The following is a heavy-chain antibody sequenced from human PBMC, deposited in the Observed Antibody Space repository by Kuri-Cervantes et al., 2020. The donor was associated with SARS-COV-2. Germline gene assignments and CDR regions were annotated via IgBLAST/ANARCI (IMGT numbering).Heavy chain of an antibody. CDR1: GGTFSSYA. V-gene: IGHV1-69*13. CDR3: ARDREQLVARAYYYYYYMDV. CDR2: IIPIFGTA. Sequence: SVKVSCKASGGTFSSYAISWVRQAPGQGLEWMGRIIPIFGTANYAQKFRGRVTITADESTSTAYMELSSLRSEDTAVYYCARDREQLVARAYYYYYYMDVWGKGTTVTVSS. D-gene: IGHD6-13*01. J-gene: IGHJ6*03.